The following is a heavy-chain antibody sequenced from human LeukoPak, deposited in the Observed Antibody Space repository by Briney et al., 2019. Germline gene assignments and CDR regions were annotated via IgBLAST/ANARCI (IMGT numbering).Heavy chain of an antibody. Sequence: SETLSLTCTVSGYSIRSGYYWGWIRQPPGKGLEWIGSIYHSGSIYHRPSLKSRVTISVDTSKNQFSLKLSSVTAADTAVYYCARDRIYGSGSDHFDYWGQGTLVTVSS. J-gene: IGHJ4*02. CDR3: ARDRIYGSGSDHFDY. V-gene: IGHV4-38-2*02. CDR2: IYHSGSI. D-gene: IGHD3-10*01. CDR1: GYSIRSGYY.